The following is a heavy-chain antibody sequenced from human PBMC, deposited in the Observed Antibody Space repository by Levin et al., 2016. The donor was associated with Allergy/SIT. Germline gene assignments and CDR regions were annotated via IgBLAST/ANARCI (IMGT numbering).Heavy chain of an antibody. J-gene: IGHJ1*01. V-gene: IGHV3-74*01. CDR3: CPINYPLAS. D-gene: IGHD5-24*01. CDR2: INEYGTHI. Sequence: GESLKISCAASGFSFSSHWMHWIRQAPGKGLWWVARINEYGTHIYYAQSVEGRFTISRDNAKNTLFLQLDSLRAEDTAVYYCCPINYPLASCGQGTLVTVSS. CDR1: GFSFSSHW.